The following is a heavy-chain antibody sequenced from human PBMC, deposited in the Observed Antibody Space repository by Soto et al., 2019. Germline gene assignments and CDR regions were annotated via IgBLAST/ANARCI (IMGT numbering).Heavy chain of an antibody. CDR2: ISAYNGKR. Sequence: QGQLLQSGDEVKKPGASVRVSCRASGYDFTSYGISWVRQAPGQGLEWVSWISAYNGKRDTAQKFQGRVTMTLDTSTDTAHMEVGELTSADTAVYYCARGRIVASIHDAFEIWGQGTMVAVSS. V-gene: IGHV1-18*01. J-gene: IGHJ3*02. D-gene: IGHD2-21*01. CDR3: ARGRIVASIHDAFEI. CDR1: GYDFTSYG.